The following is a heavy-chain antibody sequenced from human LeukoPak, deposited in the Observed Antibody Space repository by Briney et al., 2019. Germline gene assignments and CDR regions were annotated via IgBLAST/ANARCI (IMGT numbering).Heavy chain of an antibody. J-gene: IGHJ5*02. CDR2: IYYSGST. CDR3: ARLQYRNNWFDP. V-gene: IGHV4-30-4*07. CDR1: GGSISSGGYS. D-gene: IGHD4-11*01. Sequence: SQTLSLTCAVSGGSISSGGYSWSWIRQPPGKGLEWIGYIYYSGSTNYNPSLKSRVTISVDTSKNQFSLKLSSVTAADTAVYYCARLQYRNNWFDPWGQGTLVTVSS.